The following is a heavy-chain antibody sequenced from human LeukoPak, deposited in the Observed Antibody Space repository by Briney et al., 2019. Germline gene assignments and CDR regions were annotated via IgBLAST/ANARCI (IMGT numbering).Heavy chain of an antibody. CDR1: GFTFSSYA. Sequence: GGSLRLSCAASGFTFSSYAMSWVRRAPGKGLEWVSAISGSGENTNYADSVKGRFTMSRDNSRNMLYLQMNSLRDEDTAKYYCAKTVSGSYSYQGGDYWGQGTLVTVSS. J-gene: IGHJ4*02. D-gene: IGHD3-16*02. CDR2: ISGSGENT. CDR3: AKTVSGSYSYQGGDY. V-gene: IGHV3-23*01.